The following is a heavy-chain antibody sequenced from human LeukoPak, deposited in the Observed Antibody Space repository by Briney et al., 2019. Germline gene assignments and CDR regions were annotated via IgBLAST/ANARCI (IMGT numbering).Heavy chain of an antibody. J-gene: IGHJ4*02. Sequence: GESRKISCKGSGYSFTSYWIGWVRQMPGKGLEWMGIIYPGDSDTRYSPSFQGQVTISADKSISTAYLQWSSLKASDTAMYYCARRIRYYGSGSYYLDYWGQGTLVTVSS. CDR1: GYSFTSYW. CDR2: IYPGDSDT. V-gene: IGHV5-51*01. CDR3: ARRIRYYGSGSYYLDY. D-gene: IGHD3-10*01.